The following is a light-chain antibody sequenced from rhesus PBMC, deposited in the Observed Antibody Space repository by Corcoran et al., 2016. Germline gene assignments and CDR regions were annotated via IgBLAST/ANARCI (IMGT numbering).Light chain of an antibody. CDR2: AAS. CDR1: QGISTS. CDR3: LQYNSDPYS. V-gene: IGKV1-43*02. Sequence: DIQMTQSPSSLSASVGDRVTLTCRASQGISTSLNWYQQKPGKPPKRLIYAASSLESGVPSRFSGSGSGTDFTLTSRSLQPDDFATYYCLQYNSDPYSFGQGTKVEIK. J-gene: IGKJ2*01.